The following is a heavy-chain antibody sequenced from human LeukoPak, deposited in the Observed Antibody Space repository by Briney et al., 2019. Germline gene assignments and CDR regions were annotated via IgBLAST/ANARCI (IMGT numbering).Heavy chain of an antibody. Sequence: GVSLRLSCAASGFTVSSKYMNWVRQAPGKGLEWVSVIYSDGSTYYADSVKGRFTVSRDNSKNTLYFQMNSLRAEDTAVYYCASAAFYYSSGSYYRYAFDIWGQGTMVTVSS. CDR1: GFTVSSKY. D-gene: IGHD3-10*01. CDR2: IYSDGST. CDR3: ASAAFYYSSGSYYRYAFDI. V-gene: IGHV3-66*01. J-gene: IGHJ3*02.